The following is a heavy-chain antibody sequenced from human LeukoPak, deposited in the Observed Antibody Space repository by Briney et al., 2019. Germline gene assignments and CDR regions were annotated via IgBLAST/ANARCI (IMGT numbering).Heavy chain of an antibody. CDR1: GGSFSSYA. CDR3: ARSDSGTYAFDI. D-gene: IGHD2-21*01. V-gene: IGHV1-69*04. J-gene: IGHJ3*02. CDR2: IIPILGIA. Sequence: SVTVSYKASGGSFSSYAISWVRQAPGQGLEWMGRIIPILGIANYAQKFQGRGTIIASKSTSTAYMELSILRSEDTAVDYCARSDSGTYAFDIWGQGTMVTVSS.